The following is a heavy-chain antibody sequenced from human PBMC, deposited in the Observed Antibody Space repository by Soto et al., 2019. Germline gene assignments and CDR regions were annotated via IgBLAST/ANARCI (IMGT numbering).Heavy chain of an antibody. J-gene: IGHJ4*02. CDR3: ARDSWDDQGPFDY. D-gene: IGHD1-1*01. V-gene: IGHV6-1*01. Sequence: SQTLSLTCAISGDSVSSNSAAWNWIRQSPSRDQEWLGRTYYRYKWYNDYAVSVKSRITIYPDTSKNQFSLQLNSVTPEDTAVYYCARDSWDDQGPFDYWGQGTLVTVSS. CDR1: GDSVSSNSAA. CDR2: TYYRYKWYN.